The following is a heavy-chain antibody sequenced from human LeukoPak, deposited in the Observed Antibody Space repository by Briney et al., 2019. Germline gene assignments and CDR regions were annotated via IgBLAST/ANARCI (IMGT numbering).Heavy chain of an antibody. CDR3: ARDRSIVVVTAIFDY. J-gene: IGHJ4*02. CDR2: ISSSSSYI. V-gene: IGHV3-21*01. Sequence: GGSLRLPCAASGFTFSSYSMNWVRQAPGKGLEWVSSISSSSSYIYYADSVKGRFTISRDNAKNSLYLQMNSLRAEDTAVYYCARDRSIVVVTAIFDYWGQGTLVTVSP. D-gene: IGHD2-21*02. CDR1: GFTFSSYS.